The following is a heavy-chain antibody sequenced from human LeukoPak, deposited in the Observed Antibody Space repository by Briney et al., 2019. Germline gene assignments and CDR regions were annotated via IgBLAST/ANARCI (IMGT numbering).Heavy chain of an antibody. D-gene: IGHD5-18*01. V-gene: IGHV3-9*01. J-gene: IGHJ6*03. CDR3: AKSGAGGYSYDYYMDV. CDR1: GFTFDDYA. CDR2: ISWNSGSI. Sequence: GGSLRLSCAASGFTFDDYAMHWVRQAPGKGLEWVSGISWNSGSIGYADSVKGRFTISRDNAKNSLYLQMNSLRAEDTALYYCAKSGAGGYSYDYYMDVWGKGTTVTISS.